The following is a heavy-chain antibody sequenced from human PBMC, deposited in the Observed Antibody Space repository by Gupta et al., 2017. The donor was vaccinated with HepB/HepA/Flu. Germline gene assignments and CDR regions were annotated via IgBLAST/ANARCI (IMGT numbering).Heavy chain of an antibody. CDR3: ARRITIFGVVLKSPGEAFENWFDP. CDR2: IYYSGST. D-gene: IGHD3-3*01. V-gene: IGHV4-39*01. CDR1: GGSISSSSYY. Sequence: QLQLQESGPGLVKPSETLSLTCTVSGGSISSSSYYWGWIRQPPGKGLEWIGSIYYSGSTYYNPSLKSRVTISVDTSKNQFSLKLSSVTAADTAVYYCARRITIFGVVLKSPGEAFENWFDPWGQGTLVTVSS. J-gene: IGHJ5*02.